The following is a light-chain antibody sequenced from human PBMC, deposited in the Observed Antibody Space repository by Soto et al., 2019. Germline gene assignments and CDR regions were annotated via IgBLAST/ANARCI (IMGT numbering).Light chain of an antibody. Sequence: QSVLAQPASVSGSPGQSITISCTGTSSDVGAYNYVSWYQQHPGKAPKLMIYDVSHRPSGVSHRFSGSKSGNTASLTISGLQAEDEADYYCGSYTTSSNYVLGTGNKVTVL. CDR1: SSDVGAYNY. V-gene: IGLV2-14*01. CDR2: DVS. CDR3: GSYTTSSNYV. J-gene: IGLJ1*01.